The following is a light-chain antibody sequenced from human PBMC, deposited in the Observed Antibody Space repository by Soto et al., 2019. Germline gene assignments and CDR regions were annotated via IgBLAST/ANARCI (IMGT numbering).Light chain of an antibody. CDR2: GVS. Sequence: SALTQPASVSGSPGQSITISCTGTSSDIGSYNYVAWYQQFPGKTPKILIYGVSNRPSGVSSRFSGSKSGNTASLTISGLQAEDEADYYCISYTGSSTSYVFGSGTKVTVL. V-gene: IGLV2-14*01. CDR1: SSDIGSYNY. CDR3: ISYTGSSTSYV. J-gene: IGLJ1*01.